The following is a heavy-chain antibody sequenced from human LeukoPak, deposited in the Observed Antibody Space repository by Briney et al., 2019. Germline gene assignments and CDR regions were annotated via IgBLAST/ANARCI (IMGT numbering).Heavy chain of an antibody. CDR2: ISSSSSYI. Sequence: KTGGSLRLFCAASGFTFSSYSMNWVRQAPGKGLEWVSSISSSSSYIYYADSVKGRFTISRDNAKNSLYLQMNSLRAEDTAVYYCARDRHDSSGYRLYYYYMDVWGKGTTVTVSS. J-gene: IGHJ6*03. D-gene: IGHD3-22*01. V-gene: IGHV3-21*01. CDR3: ARDRHDSSGYRLYYYYMDV. CDR1: GFTFSSYS.